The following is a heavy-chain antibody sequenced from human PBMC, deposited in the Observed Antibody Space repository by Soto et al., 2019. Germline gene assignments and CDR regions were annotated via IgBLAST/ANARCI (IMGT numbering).Heavy chain of an antibody. V-gene: IGHV1-2*04. CDR3: ARVRDMGGYDNPRNDAFDI. CDR2: INPNSGGT. D-gene: IGHD5-12*01. J-gene: IGHJ3*02. CDR1: GYTFTGYY. Sequence: QVQLVQSGAEVKKPGASVKVSCKASGYTFTGYYMHWVRQAPGQGLEWMGWINPNSGGTNYEQKFQGWVTMTRDTSIITAYMELIMLRSDDTAVYYCARVRDMGGYDNPRNDAFDIWGQGTMVTFSS.